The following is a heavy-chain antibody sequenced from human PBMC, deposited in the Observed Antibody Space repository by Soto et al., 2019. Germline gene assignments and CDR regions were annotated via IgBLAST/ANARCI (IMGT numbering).Heavy chain of an antibody. V-gene: IGHV4-4*07. CDR2: IYTSGST. J-gene: IGHJ6*02. CDR3: ARVPTDWNDYYGMDV. D-gene: IGHD1-1*01. CDR1: GGSISSYY. Sequence: SETLSLTCTVSGGSISSYYWSWIRQPAGKGLEWIGRIYTSGSTNYNPSLKSRVTMSVDTSKNQFSLKLSSVTAADTAVYYCARVPTDWNDYYGMDVWGQGTTVTVSS.